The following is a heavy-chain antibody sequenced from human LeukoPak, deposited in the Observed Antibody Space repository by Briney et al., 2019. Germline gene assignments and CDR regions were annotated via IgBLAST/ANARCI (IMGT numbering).Heavy chain of an antibody. Sequence: SETLSLTCTVSGGSISTTTHYWGWIRQPPGKGLEWIGSVYYSGSAYYNPSLKSRVTISVDTSKNQFSLKLSSVTAADTAVYYCARGSRVGATVGFDPWGQGTLVTVSS. CDR1: GGSISTTTHY. J-gene: IGHJ5*02. D-gene: IGHD1-26*01. CDR3: ARGSRVGATVGFDP. CDR2: VYYSGSA. V-gene: IGHV4-39*07.